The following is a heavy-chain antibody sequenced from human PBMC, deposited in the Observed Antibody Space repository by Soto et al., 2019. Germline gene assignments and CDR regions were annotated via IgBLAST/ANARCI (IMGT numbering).Heavy chain of an antibody. D-gene: IGHD1-26*01. CDR2: IYTSGST. CDR1: GGSINSYY. V-gene: IGHV4-4*07. Sequence: SETLSLTCTVSGGSINSYYWSWIRQPAGKGLEWIGRIYTSGSTNYNPSLKSRVTMSVDTSKNRFSLKLSSVTAAETAVYYCARGIYSKVGATIWFDTWGQGTLVTVSS. CDR3: ARGIYSKVGATIWFDT. J-gene: IGHJ5*02.